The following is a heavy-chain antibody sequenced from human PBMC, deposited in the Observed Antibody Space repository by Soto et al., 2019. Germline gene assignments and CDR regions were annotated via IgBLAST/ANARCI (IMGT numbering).Heavy chain of an antibody. J-gene: IGHJ6*02. V-gene: IGHV4-38-2*01. Sequence: SETLSLTCAVSGYPISSGYYWGWIRQPPGKGLEWIGSIYHSGSTYYNPSLKSRVTISVDTSKNQFSLKLSSVTAADTAVYYCASDQETGDASLLAGWLVDYGMDVWGQGTTVTVSS. CDR3: ASDQETGDASLLAGWLVDYGMDV. CDR2: IYHSGST. CDR1: GYPISSGYY. D-gene: IGHD7-27*01.